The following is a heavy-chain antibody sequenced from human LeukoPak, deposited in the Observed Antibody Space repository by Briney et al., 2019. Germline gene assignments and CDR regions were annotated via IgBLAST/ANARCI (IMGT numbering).Heavy chain of an antibody. V-gene: IGHV4-38-2*01. CDR2: IYHSGST. D-gene: IGHD2-2*01. CDR1: GYSISSGYY. Sequence: PSETLSLTSAVSGYSISSGYYWGWIRQPPGKGLEWIGSIYHSGSTYYNPSLKSRVTISVDTSKNQFSLKLSSVTAADTAVYYCAIRLVDCSSTSCAPDDYWGQGTLVTVSS. CDR3: AIRLVDCSSTSCAPDDY. J-gene: IGHJ4*02.